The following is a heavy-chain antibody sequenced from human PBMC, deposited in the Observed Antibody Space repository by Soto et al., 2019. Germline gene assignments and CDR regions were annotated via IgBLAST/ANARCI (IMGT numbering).Heavy chain of an antibody. Sequence: SPTISCRLSGYTFTNYSIGWVRQMPGKGPEWMGIIYPGDSDTKYNPSFQGQVTISADKSITTTYLQWSSLKASDTAIYYCAASIFYYGMDVWGQGTTVNVS. CDR1: GYTFTNYS. J-gene: IGHJ6*02. CDR3: AASIFYYGMDV. V-gene: IGHV5-51*01. CDR2: IYPGDSDT.